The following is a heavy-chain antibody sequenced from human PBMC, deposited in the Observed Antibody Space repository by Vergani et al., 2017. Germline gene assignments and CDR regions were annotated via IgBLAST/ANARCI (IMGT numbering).Heavy chain of an antibody. CDR3: AAPGRYYYYYYMDV. CDR2: ISGSGGST. V-gene: IGHV3-23*04. J-gene: IGHJ6*03. D-gene: IGHD1-14*01. CDR1: GFTFSSYA. Sequence: VQLVESAGGVVQPGGSLRLSCAASGFTFSSYAMSWVRQAPGKGLEWISAISGSGGSTYYADSVKGRFTISRDNSKTTLYLQMNSLRAEDTAVYYCAAPGRYYYYYYMDVWGKGTTVTVSS.